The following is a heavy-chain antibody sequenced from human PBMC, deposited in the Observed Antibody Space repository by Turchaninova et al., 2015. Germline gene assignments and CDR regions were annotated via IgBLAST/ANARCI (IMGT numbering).Heavy chain of an antibody. D-gene: IGHD3-22*01. CDR2: RNQSGSS. Sequence: QVQLQQWGAGLLTPSETLSLTCAVYGGSFRGYYWYWFRQPPGKGLEWIVERNQSGSSNYTPSLKSRVTISVDTSKNQFSLKLSSGTAADTAVYYCARAVYYDSSGYSNSQFDYWGQGTLVTVSS. J-gene: IGHJ4*02. CDR3: ARAVYYDSSGYSNSQFDY. CDR1: GGSFRGYY. V-gene: IGHV4-34*01.